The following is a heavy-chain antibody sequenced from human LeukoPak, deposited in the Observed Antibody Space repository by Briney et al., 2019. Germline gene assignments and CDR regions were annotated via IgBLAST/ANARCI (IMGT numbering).Heavy chain of an antibody. J-gene: IGHJ3*02. CDR3: ARESALGAFDI. CDR2: IGTAGDT. Sequence: GASVKVSCKASGYTFTSYYMHWVRQATGKGLEWVSAIGTAGDTYYPGSVKGRFTISRDNAKNSLYLQMNSLRAEDTAVYYCARESALGAFDIWGQGTMVTVSS. V-gene: IGHV3-13*01. CDR1: GYTFTSYY.